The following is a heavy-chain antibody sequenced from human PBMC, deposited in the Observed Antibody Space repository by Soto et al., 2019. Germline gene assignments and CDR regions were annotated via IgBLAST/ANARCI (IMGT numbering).Heavy chain of an antibody. D-gene: IGHD4-17*01. V-gene: IGHV3-72*01. CDR2: SRNKANSYTT. J-gene: IGHJ4*02. Sequence: EVQLVESGGGLVQPGGSLRLSCAASGFTFSDHYVDWVRQAPGKGLEWVGRSRNKANSYTTEYAASVKGRFTISRDDSKNSLYLQMNSLHTEYTAVYYCAIDLVIYGDSYYWGQGTLVTVSS. CDR3: AIDLVIYGDSYY. CDR1: GFTFSDHY.